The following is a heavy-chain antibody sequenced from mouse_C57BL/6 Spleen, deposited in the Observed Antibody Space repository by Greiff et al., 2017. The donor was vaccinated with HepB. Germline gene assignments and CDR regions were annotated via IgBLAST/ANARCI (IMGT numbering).Heavy chain of an antibody. V-gene: IGHV1-59*01. CDR3: ASSSGLRDY. Sequence: QVQLKQPGAELVRPGTSVKLSCKASGYTFTSYWMHWVKQRPGQGLEWIGVIDPSDSYTNYNQKFKGKATLTVDTSSSTAYMQLSSLTSEDSAVYYCASSSGLRDYWGQGTTLTVSS. J-gene: IGHJ2*01. CDR2: IDPSDSYT. CDR1: GYTFTSYW. D-gene: IGHD3-2*02.